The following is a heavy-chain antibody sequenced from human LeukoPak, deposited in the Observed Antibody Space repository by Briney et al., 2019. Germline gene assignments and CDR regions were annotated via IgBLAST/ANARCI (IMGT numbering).Heavy chain of an antibody. CDR2: INPNSGGT. V-gene: IGHV1-2*04. D-gene: IGHD3-22*01. Sequence: ASVKVSCKASGYTFTSYAMNWVRQAPGQGLEWMGWINPNSGGTNYAQKFQGWVTMTRDTSISTAYMELSRLRSDDTAVYYCARGMSGYYRYYFDYWGQGTLVTVSS. J-gene: IGHJ4*02. CDR3: ARGMSGYYRYYFDY. CDR1: GYTFTSYA.